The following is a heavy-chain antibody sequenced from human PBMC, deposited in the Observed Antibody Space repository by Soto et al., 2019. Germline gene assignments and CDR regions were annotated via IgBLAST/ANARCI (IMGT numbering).Heavy chain of an antibody. CDR1: GFTFSSYG. V-gene: IGHV3-30*18. CDR2: ISYDGSNK. CDR3: AKPSLRWSLDDAFDI. J-gene: IGHJ3*02. D-gene: IGHD4-17*01. Sequence: TGGSLRLSCAASGFTFSSYGMHWVRQAPGKGLEWVAVISYDGSNKYYADSVKGRFTISRDNSKNTLYLQMNSLRAEDTAVYYCAKPSLRWSLDDAFDIWGQGTMVTVSS.